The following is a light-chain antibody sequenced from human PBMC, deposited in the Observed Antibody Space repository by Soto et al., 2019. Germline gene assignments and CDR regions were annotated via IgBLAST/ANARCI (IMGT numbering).Light chain of an antibody. CDR1: INDVGGFDY. CDR2: EVS. V-gene: IGLV2-14*01. CDR3: ASYTTTNTLV. Sequence: QSVLTQPASVSGSPGQSITIPCTGTINDVGGFDYVSWYQQVPGKAPKLMIYEVSYWPSGVSTRFSGSKSGNTASLTISGLRAEDEANYYCASYTTTNTLVFGGGTQLTVL. J-gene: IGLJ2*01.